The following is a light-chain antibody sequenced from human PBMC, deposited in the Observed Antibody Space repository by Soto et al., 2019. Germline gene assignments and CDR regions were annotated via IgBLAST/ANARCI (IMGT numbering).Light chain of an antibody. CDR2: AAS. CDR1: QSISSY. V-gene: IGKV1-39*01. J-gene: IGKJ1*01. Sequence: DIQMTQSPSSLSESAGDRVTITCRASQSISSYLNWYQQKPGKAPKLLIYAASSLQSGVPSRFSGSGSGTDFTLTISSLQPEDFATYYCQQSYSTPVTFGQGTKVDIK. CDR3: QQSYSTPVT.